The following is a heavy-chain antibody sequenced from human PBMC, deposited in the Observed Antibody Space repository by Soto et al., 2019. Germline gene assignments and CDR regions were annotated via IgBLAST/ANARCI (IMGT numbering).Heavy chain of an antibody. Sequence: EVQLLESVGGLVQPGGSLRLSCAASGFTFRSYAMRWVRQAPGKGLEWVSAISGSGGSTYYADSVKGRFTISRDNSKXXXXXXXXXXXXXXXAVYYWAKDRAVTGVDAFDIWVQGTMVTVYS. V-gene: IGHV3-23*01. CDR3: AKDRAVTGVDAFDI. CDR2: ISGSGGST. D-gene: IGHD6-19*01. J-gene: IGHJ3*02. CDR1: GFTFRSYA.